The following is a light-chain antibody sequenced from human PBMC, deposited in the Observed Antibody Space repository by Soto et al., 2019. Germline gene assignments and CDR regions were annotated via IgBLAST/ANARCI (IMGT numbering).Light chain of an antibody. Sequence: QSVLNQPPSASATPGQRVTISCSGSSSNIGSNTVNWYQQLPGTAPKLLIYSNNQRPSGVPDRFSGSKSGTSASLAISGLQSKDEFYYDWAAWEDCVNGLYVFGTVPIVXVL. CDR1: SSNIGSNT. CDR3: AAWEDCVNGLYV. V-gene: IGLV1-44*01. CDR2: SNN. J-gene: IGLJ1*01.